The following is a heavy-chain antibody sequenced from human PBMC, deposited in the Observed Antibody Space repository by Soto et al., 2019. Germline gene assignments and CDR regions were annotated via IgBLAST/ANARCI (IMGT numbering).Heavy chain of an antibody. D-gene: IGHD3-10*01. J-gene: IGHJ6*02. CDR3: ARQATMVRGVIVYYYGMDV. V-gene: IGHV5-10-1*01. CDR2: IDPSDSYT. Sequence: GASLKISCKGSGYSFTSYWISWVRQMPGKGLEWMGRIDPSDSYTNYSPSFQGHVTISADKSISTAYPQWSSLKASDTAMYYCARQATMVRGVIVYYYGMDVWGQGTTVTVSS. CDR1: GYSFTSYW.